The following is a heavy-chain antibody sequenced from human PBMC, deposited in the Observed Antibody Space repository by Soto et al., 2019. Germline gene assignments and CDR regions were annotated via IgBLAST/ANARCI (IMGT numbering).Heavy chain of an antibody. J-gene: IGHJ6*02. Sequence: SETLSPTCAVYGGSFSGYYVSWIRQPPGKGLEWIGEINHSGSTNYNPSLKSRVTISVDTSKNQFSLKLSSVTAADTAVYYCARVTVTTHHYYYYYGMDVWGQGTTVTVS. CDR1: GGSFSGYY. V-gene: IGHV4-34*01. D-gene: IGHD4-17*01. CDR2: INHSGST. CDR3: ARVTVTTHHYYYYYGMDV.